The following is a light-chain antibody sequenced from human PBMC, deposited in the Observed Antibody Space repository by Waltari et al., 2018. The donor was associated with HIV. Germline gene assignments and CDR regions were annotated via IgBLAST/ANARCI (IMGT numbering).Light chain of an antibody. J-gene: IGKJ2*01. V-gene: IGKV2-24*01. CDR2: KIS. CDR1: QGLVHSDGNTY. CDR3: MQATQFPYT. Sequence: DIVMTQTPLSSAVTLGQPASISCRSSQGLVHSDGNTYLSWLQQRPGQPPRLLIYKISTRFSGVPDRFSGSGAGTDFTLKISRVEAEDVGVYYCMQATQFPYTFGQGTKLEIK.